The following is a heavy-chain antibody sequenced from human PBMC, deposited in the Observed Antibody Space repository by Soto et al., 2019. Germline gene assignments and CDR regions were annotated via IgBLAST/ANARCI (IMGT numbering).Heavy chain of an antibody. J-gene: IGHJ2*01. CDR2: INPNTGDT. CDR1: GYTFTGYY. D-gene: IGHD1-7*01. Sequence: ASVKVSCKASGYTFTGYYWHWVRQPRGQGLEWMGRINPNTGDTNYAPAFLGRVVMTRDKSISAAYMEMSRLRADDTAVYYCARGTKWRMYNWFFDLWGRGTMVTVSS. CDR3: ARGTKWRMYNWFFDL. V-gene: IGHV1-2*02.